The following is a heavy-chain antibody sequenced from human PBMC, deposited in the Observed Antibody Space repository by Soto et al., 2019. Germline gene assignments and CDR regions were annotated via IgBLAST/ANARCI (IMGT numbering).Heavy chain of an antibody. V-gene: IGHV4-61*01. CDR2: IYYSGST. CDR3: ARDGGGIVGATDNWFDP. Sequence: SETLSLTCTVSGGSVSSGSYYWSWIRQPPGKGLEWIGYIYYSGSTNYNPSLKSRVTISVDTSKNQFSLKLSSATAADTAVYYCARDGGGIVGATDNWFDPWGQGTLVTVSS. D-gene: IGHD1-26*01. J-gene: IGHJ5*02. CDR1: GGSVSSGSYY.